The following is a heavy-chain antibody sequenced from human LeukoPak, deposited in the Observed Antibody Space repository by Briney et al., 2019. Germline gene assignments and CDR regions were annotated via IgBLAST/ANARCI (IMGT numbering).Heavy chain of an antibody. V-gene: IGHV3-49*04. CDR3: TRGGHPATLDAFDI. CDR1: GFTFSSYA. J-gene: IGHJ3*02. CDR2: IRSKAYGGTT. Sequence: GGSLRLSCAASGFTFSSYAMSWVRQAPGKGLEWVGFIRSKAYGGTTEYAASVKGRFTISRDDSKSIAYLQMNSLKTEDTAVYYCTRGGHPATLDAFDIWGQGTMVTVSS. D-gene: IGHD3-16*01.